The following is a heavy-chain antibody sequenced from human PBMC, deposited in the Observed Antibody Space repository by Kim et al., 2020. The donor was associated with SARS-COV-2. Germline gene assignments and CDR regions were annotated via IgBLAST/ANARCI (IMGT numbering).Heavy chain of an antibody. CDR1: GFTFNNYA. CDR3: AKDQVRDYSGGWGDYYYSGMDV. V-gene: IGHV3-23*01. Sequence: GGSLRLSCAASGFTFNNYAMNWVRQAPGKGLEWVSTISGSGGSTYYAESVKGRFSISRDNSRTTLYLQMNSLRAEDTATYYCAKDQVRDYSGGWGDYYYSGMDVWGHGTTVTVSS. J-gene: IGHJ6*02. D-gene: IGHD6-19*01. CDR2: ISGSGGST.